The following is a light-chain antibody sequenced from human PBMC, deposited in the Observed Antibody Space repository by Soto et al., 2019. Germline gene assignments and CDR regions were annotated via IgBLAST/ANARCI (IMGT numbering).Light chain of an antibody. CDR3: QQINSWPYT. Sequence: DIQMTQSPSSLSASVGDRVTITCRASQSIASYLNWYHQKPGKAPKLLIYAASILQGGVPSRFSGSGSGTEFTLTIGSLQPEDFATYYCQQINSWPYTFGQGTKLEIK. V-gene: IGKV1-39*01. CDR2: AAS. CDR1: QSIASY. J-gene: IGKJ2*01.